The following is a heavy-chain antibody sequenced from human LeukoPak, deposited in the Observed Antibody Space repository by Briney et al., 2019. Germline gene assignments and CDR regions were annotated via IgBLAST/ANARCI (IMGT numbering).Heavy chain of an antibody. CDR3: AALGYCSSTSCPGH. Sequence: GRSLRLSCAASGFTFSSYAMHWVRQAPGKGLEWVAVISYDGSNKYYADSVKGRFTISRDNAKNSLYLQMNSLRAEDTAVYYCAALGYCSSTSCPGHWGQGTLVTVSS. V-gene: IGHV3-30-3*01. J-gene: IGHJ4*02. D-gene: IGHD2-2*01. CDR2: ISYDGSNK. CDR1: GFTFSSYA.